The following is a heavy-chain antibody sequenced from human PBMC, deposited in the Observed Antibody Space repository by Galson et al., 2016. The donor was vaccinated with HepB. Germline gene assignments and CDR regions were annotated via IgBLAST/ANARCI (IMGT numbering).Heavy chain of an antibody. D-gene: IGHD3-10*01. V-gene: IGHV4-61*01. CDR2: ISYTGST. Sequence: SETLSLTCTVSGGSVSSGRYYWTWIRQSPGKGLEWIGYISYTGSTNYNPSLKGRVTISMDTSKNQFSLKLNSLTAADTAVYYCARDRLPHEEYYGSGEGEYFDLWGRGTLVTVSS. J-gene: IGHJ2*01. CDR1: GGSVSSGRYY. CDR3: ARDRLPHEEYYGSGEGEYFDL.